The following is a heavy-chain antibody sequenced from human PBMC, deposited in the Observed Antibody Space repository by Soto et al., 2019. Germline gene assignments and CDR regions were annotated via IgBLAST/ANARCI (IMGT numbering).Heavy chain of an antibody. CDR3: TRVSGTVPTAVIFDY. J-gene: IGHJ4*02. Sequence: SETLSLTCTVSGGSMSNYYWSWIRQPPGKGLEWIAYISYTGSTNYNPSLRSRVTTSVDTSKNQFSLKLSPVTAADTAVYYCTRVSGTVPTAVIFDYWGQGTLVTVSS. D-gene: IGHD2-2*01. CDR1: GGSMSNYY. CDR2: ISYTGST. V-gene: IGHV4-59*01.